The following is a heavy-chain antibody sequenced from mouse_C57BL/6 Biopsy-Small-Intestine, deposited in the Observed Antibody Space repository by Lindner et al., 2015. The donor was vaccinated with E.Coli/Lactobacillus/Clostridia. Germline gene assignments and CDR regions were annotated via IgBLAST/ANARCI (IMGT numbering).Heavy chain of an antibody. D-gene: IGHD2-1*01. J-gene: IGHJ1*01. V-gene: IGHV1S55*01. Sequence: SVKVSCKLLEAPSAASPISWVRQAPGQGLEWMGGIIPNFDTTDYAQKFQGRVTITADKATSTAYIELSSLRSEDTAVYYCATRVRVYYYGMDVWGQGTTVTVSS. CDR2: IIPNFDTT. CDR1: EAPSAASP. CDR3: ATRVRVYYYGMDV.